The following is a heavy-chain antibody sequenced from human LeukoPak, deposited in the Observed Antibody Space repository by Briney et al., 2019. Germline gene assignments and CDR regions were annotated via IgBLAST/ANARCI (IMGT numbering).Heavy chain of an antibody. CDR1: GGSISYYY. CDR3: ASYQSWNYGAFVI. Sequence: SVTLSLTCTVSGGSISYYYWSWIRQPPGKGLEWIGYIYDSGSTNCNPSLKSRVTISVDTSKNQFSLKLSSVTAADTAVYYCASYQSWNYGAFVIWGQGTMVTVSS. J-gene: IGHJ3*02. V-gene: IGHV4-4*08. D-gene: IGHD1-7*01. CDR2: IYDSGST.